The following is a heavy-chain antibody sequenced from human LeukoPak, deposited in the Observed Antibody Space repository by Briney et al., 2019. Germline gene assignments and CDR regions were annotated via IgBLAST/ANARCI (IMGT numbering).Heavy chain of an antibody. J-gene: IGHJ3*02. D-gene: IGHD3-22*01. CDR1: GYTFTGYY. Sequence: ASVKVSCKASGYTFTGYYMHWVRQAPGQGLEWMGWMNPNSGNTGYAQKFQGRVTMTRNTSISTAYMELSSLRSEDTAVYYCARSHYYDSSGYYRDAFDIWGQGTMVTVSS. CDR2: MNPNSGNT. V-gene: IGHV1-8*02. CDR3: ARSHYYDSSGYYRDAFDI.